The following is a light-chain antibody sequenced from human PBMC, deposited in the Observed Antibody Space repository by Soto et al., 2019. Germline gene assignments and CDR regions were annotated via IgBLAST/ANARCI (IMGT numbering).Light chain of an antibody. J-gene: IGLJ3*02. CDR1: SSNLGAGYD. V-gene: IGLV1-40*01. CDR2: GNR. CDR3: QAYDYSLTASV. Sequence: QSVLTQPPSVSGAPGQRVTLSCTGNSSNLGAGYDVHWYKQVPGAAPKLVIFGNRNRPSGVPERFSGSKPGTSASLAITGLQAEDEADYYCQAYDYSLTASVFGGGTKVTVL.